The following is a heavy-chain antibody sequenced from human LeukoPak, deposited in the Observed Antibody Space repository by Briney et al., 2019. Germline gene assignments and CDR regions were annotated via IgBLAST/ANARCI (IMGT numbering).Heavy chain of an antibody. CDR2: ISGSGDST. D-gene: IGHD3-3*01. V-gene: IGHV3-23*01. CDR1: GFTFSRNS. CDR3: AKGAYYAD. J-gene: IGHJ1*01. Sequence: GGSLRLSCAASGFTFSRNSMNWVRQAPGKGLEWVSTISGSGDSTYYADSVKGRFTTSRDNSKNTLYLQMNSLRAEDTAVYFCAKGAYYADWGQGTLVTVSS.